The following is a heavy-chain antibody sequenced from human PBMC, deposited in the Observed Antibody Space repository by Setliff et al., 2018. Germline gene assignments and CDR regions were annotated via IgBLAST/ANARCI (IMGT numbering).Heavy chain of an antibody. Sequence: KSSETLSLTCAVYGGSFSGYYWSWIRQPPGKGLEWIGEINHSGSTNYNPSLKSRVTISVDTSKNQFSLKLSSVTAADTAVYYCARGTPLYYYGMDVWGQGTTVTVSS. CDR3: ARGTPLYYYGMDV. CDR1: GGSFSGYY. V-gene: IGHV4-34*01. J-gene: IGHJ6*02. CDR2: INHSGST.